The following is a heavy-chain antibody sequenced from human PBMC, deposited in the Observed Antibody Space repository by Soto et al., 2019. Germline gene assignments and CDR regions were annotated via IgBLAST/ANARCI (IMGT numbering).Heavy chain of an antibody. CDR2: MNPNSGNT. CDR3: ASYVRSYYNGMDV. CDR1: GCTFSSHD. V-gene: IGHV1-8*01. D-gene: IGHD3-16*01. J-gene: IGHJ6*02. Sequence: QVQLVQSGAEVKKPGASVKVSCKASGCTFSSHDINWVRQATGQGLEWMGWMNPNSGNTAYAKKFQGRVTMTRNTSISTAYMELSSLRSEDMAVYYCASYVRSYYNGMDVWGQGTTVTVSS.